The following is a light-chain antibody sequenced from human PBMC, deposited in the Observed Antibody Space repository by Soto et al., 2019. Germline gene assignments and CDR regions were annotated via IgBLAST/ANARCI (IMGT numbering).Light chain of an antibody. J-gene: IGKJ5*01. Sequence: DIQMTQSPSSLSAAVGDRVTITCRASQGISYYLAWYQQKPGKVPKLLIYAASTLQSAVPSRFSGSGSGTDFALTISSLQPEDVATYYCQKYNSAPSITFGQGTRLEIK. CDR2: AAS. V-gene: IGKV1-27*01. CDR1: QGISYY. CDR3: QKYNSAPSIT.